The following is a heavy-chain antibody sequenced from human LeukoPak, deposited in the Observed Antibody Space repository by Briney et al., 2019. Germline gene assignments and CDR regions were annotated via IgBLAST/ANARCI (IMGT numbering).Heavy chain of an antibody. CDR2: ISGSGGST. Sequence: GGSLRLSCAASGFTFSSYAMSWVRQVPGKGLEWVSAISGSGGSTYYADSVKGRFTISRDNSKNTLYLQMNSLRAEDTAVYYCAKDVVEVGIVVVPAAPAEAFDIWGQGTMVTVSS. CDR1: GFTFSSYA. CDR3: AKDVVEVGIVVVPAAPAEAFDI. J-gene: IGHJ3*02. D-gene: IGHD2-2*01. V-gene: IGHV3-23*01.